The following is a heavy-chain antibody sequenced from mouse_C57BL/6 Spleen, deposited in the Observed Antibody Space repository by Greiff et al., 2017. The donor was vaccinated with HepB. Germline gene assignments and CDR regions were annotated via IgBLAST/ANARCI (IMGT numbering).Heavy chain of an antibody. CDR3: ARDRPLYDGSSYGAMDY. D-gene: IGHD1-1*01. CDR2: INYDGSST. CDR1: GFTFSDYY. J-gene: IGHJ4*01. Sequence: EVKLQESEGGLVQPGSSMKLSCTASGFTFSDYYMAWVRQVPEKGLDWVANINYDGSSTYYLDSLKSRFIISRDNAKNILYLQMSSLKSEDTATYYCARDRPLYDGSSYGAMDYWGQGTSVTVSS. V-gene: IGHV5-16*01.